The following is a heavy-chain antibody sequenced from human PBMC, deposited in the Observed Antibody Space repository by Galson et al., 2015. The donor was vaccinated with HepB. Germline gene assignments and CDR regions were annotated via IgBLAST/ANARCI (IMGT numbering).Heavy chain of an antibody. CDR2: ISSSSSYT. CDR3: ARVGVAGNVLFDY. V-gene: IGHV3-11*06. D-gene: IGHD6-19*01. Sequence: SLRLSCAASGFTFSDYYMSWIRQAPGKGLEWVSYISSSSSYTNYADSVKGRFTISRDNAKNSLYLQMNSLRAEDTAVYYCARVGVAGNVLFDYWGQGTLVTVSS. CDR1: GFTFSDYY. J-gene: IGHJ4*02.